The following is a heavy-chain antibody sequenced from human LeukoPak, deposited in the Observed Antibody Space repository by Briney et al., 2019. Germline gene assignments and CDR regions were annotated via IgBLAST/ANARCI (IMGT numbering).Heavy chain of an antibody. CDR2: IYYSGST. CDR1: GGSVSSGSYY. Sequence: PSETLSLTCTVSGGSVSSGSYYWSWIRQPPGKGLEWIGYIYYSGSTNYNPSLKSRVTISVDTSKNQFSLKLSSVTAVDTAVYYCARLRPDYDILTGFPMDVWGPGTTVTVSS. V-gene: IGHV4-61*01. CDR3: ARLRPDYDILTGFPMDV. J-gene: IGHJ6*02. D-gene: IGHD3-9*01.